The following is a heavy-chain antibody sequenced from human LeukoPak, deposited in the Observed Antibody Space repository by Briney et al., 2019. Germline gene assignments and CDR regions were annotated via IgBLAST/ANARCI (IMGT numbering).Heavy chain of an antibody. CDR2: ISSGSSYI. Sequence: GGSLRLSCAGSGFTFSRYSMNWFRQAPGKGLERVSSISSGSSYIFYADSVKGRFTISRDNANNSLYLQMSSLRAEDAAVCYCARDAQWLVPEGYYFYMDVWGKGTTVTVSS. V-gene: IGHV3-21*01. CDR3: ARDAQWLVPEGYYFYMDV. D-gene: IGHD6-19*01. CDR1: GFTFSRYS. J-gene: IGHJ6*03.